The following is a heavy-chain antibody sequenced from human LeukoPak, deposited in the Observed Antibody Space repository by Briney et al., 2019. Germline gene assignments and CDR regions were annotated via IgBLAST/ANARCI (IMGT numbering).Heavy chain of an antibody. Sequence: GRSLRLSCAASGFTFSSYAMHWVRQAPGKGLEWVAVISYDGSNKYYADPVKGRFTISRDNSKNTLYLQMNSLRAEDTAVYYCAKDVARLVVRGVTPAEDYWGQGTLVTVSS. J-gene: IGHJ4*02. CDR3: AKDVARLVVRGVTPAEDY. CDR2: ISYDGSNK. V-gene: IGHV3-30-3*01. CDR1: GFTFSSYA. D-gene: IGHD3-10*01.